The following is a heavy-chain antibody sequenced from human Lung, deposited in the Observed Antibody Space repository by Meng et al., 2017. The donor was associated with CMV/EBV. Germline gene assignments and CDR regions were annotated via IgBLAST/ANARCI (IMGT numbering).Heavy chain of an antibody. D-gene: IGHD2-21*01. V-gene: IGHV3-30-3*01. CDR2: ISYDGSNK. CDR3: ATGDLVGMMAIPLDY. J-gene: IGHJ4*02. Sequence: GGSXRLXCAASGFTFSNYAMHWVRQAPGKGLEWVAVISYDGSNKYYADSVKGRFTISRDDSKNTLYLQMNSLRAEDTAVYYCATGDLVGMMAIPLDYWGQGXLVTVSS. CDR1: GFTFSNYA.